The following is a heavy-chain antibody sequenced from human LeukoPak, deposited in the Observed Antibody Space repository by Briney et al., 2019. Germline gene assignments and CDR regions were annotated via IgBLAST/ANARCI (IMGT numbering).Heavy chain of an antibody. J-gene: IGHJ4*02. CDR3: ARGGQDY. V-gene: IGHV1-18*01. Sequence: ASVKDSCKTSGYNFNNYVVSWMRQAPGQGLEWMGWINPYNGNRNYAQKYQGRVTMTTDTSTSTAYMELGSLRSDDTAVYYCARGGQDYWGQGTLVTVSS. CDR2: INPYNGNR. CDR1: GYNFNNYV.